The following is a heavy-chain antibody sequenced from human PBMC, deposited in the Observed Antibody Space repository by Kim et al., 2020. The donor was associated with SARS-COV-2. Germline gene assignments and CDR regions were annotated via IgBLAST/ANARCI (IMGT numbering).Heavy chain of an antibody. D-gene: IGHD6-13*01. J-gene: IGHJ4*02. CDR2: IYYSGST. V-gene: IGHV4-59*13. CDR3: ARGAIAADY. Sequence: SETLSLTCTVSGGSISSYYWSWIRQPPGKGLEWIGYIYYSGSTNYNPSLKSRVTISVDTSKNQFSLKLSSVTAADTAVYYCARGAIAADYWGQGTLVTVSS. CDR1: GGSISSYY.